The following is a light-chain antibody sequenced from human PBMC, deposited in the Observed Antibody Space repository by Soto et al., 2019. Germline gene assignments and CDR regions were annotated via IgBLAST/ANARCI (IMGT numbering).Light chain of an antibody. CDR3: CSYAGTYSSFV. Sequence: QSVLTQPRSVSGSPGQSVTISCTETSSDVGGYNYVSWYQEHPGRAPKLMIYDVSIRPLGVPDRFSGSKSGNTASLTISGLLAEDEADYYCCSYAGTYSSFVFGSGTKVTVL. J-gene: IGLJ1*01. CDR1: SSDVGGYNY. V-gene: IGLV2-11*01. CDR2: DVS.